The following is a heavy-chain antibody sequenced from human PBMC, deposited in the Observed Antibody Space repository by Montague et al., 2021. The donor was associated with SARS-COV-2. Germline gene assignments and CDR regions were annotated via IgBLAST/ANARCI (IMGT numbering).Heavy chain of an antibody. V-gene: IGHV4-59*01. CDR2: IYHSGNT. CDR3: ARDLLPPRTAIKTNFFGLDV. J-gene: IGHJ6*02. D-gene: IGHD2-21*02. CDR1: GGFISSSY. Sequence: SETLSLTCTVPGGFISSSYWSWIRQPPGKGLEWIGYIYHSGNTNYNPSLKSRVTISIDTSMSQFSLSLSSMTAADTAVYFCARDLLPPRTAIKTNFFGLDVWGQGTTVFVSS.